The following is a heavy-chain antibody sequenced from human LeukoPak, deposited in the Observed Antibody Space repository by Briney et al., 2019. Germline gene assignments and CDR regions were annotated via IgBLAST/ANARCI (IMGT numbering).Heavy chain of an antibody. Sequence: ASVKVSCKASGYTFTSYYMHWVRQAPGQGLEWMGIINPSGGSTSYAQKFQGRVTMTRDTSTSTVYMELSSLRSEDTAVYYCARDSMDIAVVPAAYNWFDPWGQGTLVTVSS. CDR3: ARDSMDIAVVPAAYNWFDP. CDR1: GYTFTSYY. CDR2: INPSGGST. D-gene: IGHD2-2*03. V-gene: IGHV1-46*01. J-gene: IGHJ5*02.